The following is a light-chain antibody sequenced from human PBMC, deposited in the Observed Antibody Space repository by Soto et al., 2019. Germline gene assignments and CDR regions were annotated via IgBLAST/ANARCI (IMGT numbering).Light chain of an antibody. V-gene: IGKV1-39*01. CDR3: QQSYSTPRT. J-gene: IGKJ4*01. CDR2: AAS. Sequence: DIQMTQSPSSLSASVGDRVTITCRASQSISSYLNWYQQKPGKAPKLLIYAASRLQSGVPSRFSGSGSGRDFTLTISSLQPEDFATYYCQQSYSTPRTFGGGTKVEIK. CDR1: QSISSY.